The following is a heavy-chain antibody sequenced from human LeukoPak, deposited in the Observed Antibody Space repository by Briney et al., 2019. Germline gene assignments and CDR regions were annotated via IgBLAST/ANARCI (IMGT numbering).Heavy chain of an antibody. V-gene: IGHV1-2*02. CDR2: INPNSGGT. CDR3: ARDHMGATGDY. Sequence: ASVKVSCKASGYTFTGYYMHWVRQAPGQGLEWMGWINPNSGGTIYAQKFQGRVTMTRDTSISTAYMELSRLRSDDTAVYYCARDHMGATGDYWGQGTLVTVSS. D-gene: IGHD1-26*01. CDR1: GYTFTGYY. J-gene: IGHJ4*02.